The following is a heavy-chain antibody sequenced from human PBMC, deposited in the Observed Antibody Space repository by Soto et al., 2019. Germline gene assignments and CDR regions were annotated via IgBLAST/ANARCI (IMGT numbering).Heavy chain of an antibody. D-gene: IGHD6-6*01. CDR2: IRGEAYGGTT. J-gene: IGHJ4*02. CDR3: CSPQRSYSTSLYYFDN. Sequence: PGGSLRLSCSASGFSFGIKTITWFRQAPGKGLEWVGFIRGEAYGGTTEYAASVKGRFTISRDDSKSIAYLQMNSLKAEDTAVYYCCSPQRSYSTSLYYFDNWGQGTLVTVSS. V-gene: IGHV3-49*03. CDR1: GFSFGIKT.